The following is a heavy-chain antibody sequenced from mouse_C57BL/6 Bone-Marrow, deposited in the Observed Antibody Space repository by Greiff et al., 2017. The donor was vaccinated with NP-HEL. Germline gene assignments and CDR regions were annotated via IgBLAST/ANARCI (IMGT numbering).Heavy chain of an antibody. Sequence: QVQLQQPGAEPVKPGASVKLSCKASGYTFTSYWMPWVKQRPGRGLEWIGRIDPNSGGTKYNEKFKSKATLTVDKPSSTAYMQLSSLTAEDSAVYNCARGPNGGAWFAYWGQGTLVTVSA. CDR3: ARGPNGGAWFAY. CDR2: IDPNSGGT. J-gene: IGHJ3*01. CDR1: GYTFTSYW. V-gene: IGHV1-72*01.